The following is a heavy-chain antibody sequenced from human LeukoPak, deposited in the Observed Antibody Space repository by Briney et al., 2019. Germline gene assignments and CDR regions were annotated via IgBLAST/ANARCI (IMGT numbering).Heavy chain of an antibody. J-gene: IGHJ4*02. V-gene: IGHV4-38-2*02. CDR3: ARVAAKTVDY. CDR1: GYSISSGYY. Sequence: PSETLSLTCTVSGYSISSGYYWGWIRQPPGKGLEWIGSIYYSGSADYKPSLKSRVTISIDTSKNQFSLKLSSVTAADTAVYYCARVAAKTVDYWGQGTLVTVSS. D-gene: IGHD2-15*01. CDR2: IYYSGSA.